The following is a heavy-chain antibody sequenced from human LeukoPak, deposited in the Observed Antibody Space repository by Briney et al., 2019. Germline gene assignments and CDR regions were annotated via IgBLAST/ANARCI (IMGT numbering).Heavy chain of an antibody. Sequence: GGSLRLSCAAFGFTFSDYYMSWIRQAPGKGLEWVSYISSSGSTIYYADSVKGRFTISRDNAKNSLYLQMNSLRAEDTAVYYCARGYSSSWLLFEYWGQGTLVTVSS. V-gene: IGHV3-11*01. D-gene: IGHD6-13*01. J-gene: IGHJ4*02. CDR3: ARGYSSSWLLFEY. CDR1: GFTFSDYY. CDR2: ISSSGSTI.